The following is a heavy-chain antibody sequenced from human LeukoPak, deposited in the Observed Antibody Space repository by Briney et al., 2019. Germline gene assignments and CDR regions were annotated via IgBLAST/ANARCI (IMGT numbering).Heavy chain of an antibody. CDR3: ARLSYCSGGSCPWYYFDY. D-gene: IGHD2-15*01. CDR1: GFTVSSNY. Sequence: GGSLRLSCAASGFTVSSNYMSWVRQAPGKGLEWVSSISSSSSYIYYADSVKGRFTISRDNAKNSLYLQMNSLRAEDTAVYYCARLSYCSGGSCPWYYFDYWGQGTLVTVSS. V-gene: IGHV3-21*01. J-gene: IGHJ4*02. CDR2: ISSSSSYI.